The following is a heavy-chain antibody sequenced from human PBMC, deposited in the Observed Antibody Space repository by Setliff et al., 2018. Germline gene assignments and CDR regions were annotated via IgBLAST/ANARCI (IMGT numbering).Heavy chain of an antibody. CDR3: ARSKSSSGWLNWFDP. J-gene: IGHJ5*02. CDR2: IYYSGST. V-gene: IGHV4-39*07. D-gene: IGHD6-19*01. CDR1: GGSISSSSYY. Sequence: SETLSLTCTVSGGSISSSSYYWGWIRQPPGKGLEWIGSIYYSGSTYYNPSLKSRVTISVGTSKNQFSLKLSSVTAADTAVYYCARSKSSSGWLNWFDPWGQGTQVTVSS.